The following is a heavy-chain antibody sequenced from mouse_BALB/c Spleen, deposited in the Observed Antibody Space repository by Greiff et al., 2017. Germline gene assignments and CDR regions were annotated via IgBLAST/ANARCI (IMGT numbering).Heavy chain of an antibody. CDR2: ISSGGSYT. D-gene: IGHD1-1*01. V-gene: IGHV5-6-4*01. J-gene: IGHJ1*01. CDR1: GFTFSSYT. Sequence: EVKLMESGGDLVKPGGSLKLSCAASGFTFSSYTMSWVRQTPEKRLEWVATISSGGSYTYYPDSVKGRFTISRDNAKNTLYLQMSSLKSEDTAMYYCTRDRGGSSLNWYFDVWGAGTTVTVSS. CDR3: TRDRGGSSLNWYFDV.